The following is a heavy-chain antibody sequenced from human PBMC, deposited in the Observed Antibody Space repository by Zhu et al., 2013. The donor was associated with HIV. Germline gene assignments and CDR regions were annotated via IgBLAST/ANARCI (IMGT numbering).Heavy chain of an antibody. CDR2: VGAYNGNR. CDR3: ARDKGGWYFDL. D-gene: IGHD3-16*01. CDR1: GYSFSTYG. V-gene: IGHV1-18*01. J-gene: IGHJ2*01. Sequence: QVQLVQSGAEVKKPGASVRVSCKASGYSFSTYGISWVRQAPGEGLEWVGWVGAYNGNRHYAEKVQGRVTVTTDTSTNTAYMELRSLRTDDTAAYFCARDKGGWYFDLWGRGTLVTVSS.